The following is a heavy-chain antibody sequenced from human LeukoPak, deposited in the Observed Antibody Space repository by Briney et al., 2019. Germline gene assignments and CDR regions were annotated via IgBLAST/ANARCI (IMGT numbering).Heavy chain of an antibody. J-gene: IGHJ3*02. Sequence: GGSLRLSCTASGFTFCDYAMNWFRQAPGKGLEWVGFIRSEAYGGTTQYAASVKGRFTISRDDSKSIAYLQMNSLKTEDTAVYYCTRNYGGYDSSGYYYGAFDIWGQGTMVTVSS. V-gene: IGHV3-49*03. CDR3: TRNYGGYDSSGYYYGAFDI. CDR1: GFTFCDYA. D-gene: IGHD3-22*01. CDR2: IRSEAYGGTT.